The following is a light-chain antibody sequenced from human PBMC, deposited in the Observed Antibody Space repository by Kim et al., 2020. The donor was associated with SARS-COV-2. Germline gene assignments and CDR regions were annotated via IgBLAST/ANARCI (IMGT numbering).Light chain of an antibody. V-gene: IGLV2-8*01. CDR1: RSDVGGYDF. Sequence: QSVTISVTETRSDVGGYDFVSCYQHHPGKAPKLLIYEVSKRPSGVPDRFSGAKSGNTASLTVSGLQAEDEADYYCISYAGSNNFYVFGTGTKVTVL. J-gene: IGLJ1*01. CDR3: ISYAGSNNFYV. CDR2: EVS.